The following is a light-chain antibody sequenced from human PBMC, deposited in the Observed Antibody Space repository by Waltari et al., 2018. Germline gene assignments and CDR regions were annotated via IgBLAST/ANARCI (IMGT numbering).Light chain of an antibody. CDR2: GVS. V-gene: IGKV3D-15*01. Sequence: EIVMTQSPAILSVSPGERATLSCRASQSVRSNYLAWYQQKPGQAPRLLIYGVSTRATGIPDRFSGSGSGTDFTLTISSLQSEDFAVYYCQHYTNWPLTFGGGTKVEIK. J-gene: IGKJ4*01. CDR1: QSVRSN. CDR3: QHYTNWPLT.